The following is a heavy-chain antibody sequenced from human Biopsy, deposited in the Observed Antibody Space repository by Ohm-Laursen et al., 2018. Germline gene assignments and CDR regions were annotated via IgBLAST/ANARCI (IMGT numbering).Heavy chain of an antibody. CDR1: GGSINSYY. D-gene: IGHD3-10*01. Sequence: TLSLTCTVSGGSINSYYWSWMRQPAGKGLEWIGRLFTSGTTNYSPSLNNRVTMSVDTSKNQFPLRLTSVTAADTAVYYCVRGGSGSFPFDYWGPGTLVTVSS. CDR3: VRGGSGSFPFDY. CDR2: LFTSGTT. V-gene: IGHV4-4*07. J-gene: IGHJ4*02.